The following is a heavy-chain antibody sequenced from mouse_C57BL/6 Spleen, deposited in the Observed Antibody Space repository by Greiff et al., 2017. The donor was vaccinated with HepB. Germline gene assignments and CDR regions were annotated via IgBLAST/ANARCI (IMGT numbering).Heavy chain of an antibody. V-gene: IGHV1-7*01. CDR1: GYTFTNYC. CDR2: INPSSGYT. J-gene: IGHJ4*01. Sequence: QVQLQQSGAELVKPGASVKLSCKASGYTFTNYCMHWVKQRPGQGLEWIGYINPSSGYTKYNQKFKDKATLTADKSSSTAYMQLSSLTYEDSAVYYCASWGVVDGNYAMDYWGQGTSVTVSS. D-gene: IGHD1-1*01. CDR3: ASWGVVDGNYAMDY.